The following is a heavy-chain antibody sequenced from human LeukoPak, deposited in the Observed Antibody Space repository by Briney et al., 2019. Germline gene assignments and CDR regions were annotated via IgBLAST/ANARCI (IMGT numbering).Heavy chain of an antibody. CDR1: GYTFTSYY. CDR3: ARGSFVLGMIVVVITHFDY. D-gene: IGHD3-22*01. CDR2: INPSGGST. V-gene: IGHV1-46*01. Sequence: ASVKVSCKASGYTFTSYYMHWVRQAPGQGLEWMGIINPSGGSTSYAQKFQGRVTMTRDTSTGTVYMELSSLRSEDTAVYYCARGSFVLGMIVVVITHFDYWGQGTLVTVSS. J-gene: IGHJ4*02.